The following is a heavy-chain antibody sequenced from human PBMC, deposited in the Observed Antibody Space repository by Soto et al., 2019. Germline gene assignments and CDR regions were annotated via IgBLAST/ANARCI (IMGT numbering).Heavy chain of an antibody. CDR1: GFSFSRHW. V-gene: IGHV3-74*01. D-gene: IGHD6-19*01. J-gene: IGHJ3*02. Sequence: PGGSLRLSCAASGFSFSRHWMHWVRQPPGKGLVWVSRINVNGSTTSDADFVKGRVTISRDNAKNTLYLQMNSLGDEDTAVYYCVRALAGSRNGFDIWGQGTVVTVSS. CDR2: INVNGSTT. CDR3: VRALAGSRNGFDI.